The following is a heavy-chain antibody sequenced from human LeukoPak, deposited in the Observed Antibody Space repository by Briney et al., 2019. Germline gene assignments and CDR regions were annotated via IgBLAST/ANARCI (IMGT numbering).Heavy chain of an antibody. J-gene: IGHJ6*02. CDR2: IIPIFGTA. D-gene: IGHD3-22*01. CDR1: GGTFSSYA. Sequence: GASVTVSCKASGGTFSSYAISWVRQAPGQGLEWMGGIIPIFGTANYAQKFQGRVTITADESTSTAYMELSSLRSEDTAVHYCARGPDSSGYYTYYYYGMDVWGQGTTVTVSS. CDR3: ARGPDSSGYYTYYYYGMDV. V-gene: IGHV1-69*13.